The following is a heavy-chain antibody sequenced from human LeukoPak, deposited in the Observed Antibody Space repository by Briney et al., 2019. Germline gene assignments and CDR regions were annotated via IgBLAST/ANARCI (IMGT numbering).Heavy chain of an antibody. CDR1: GFTVSSNY. J-gene: IGHJ4*02. D-gene: IGHD4-17*01. CDR3: ARGNKDYGDYARGLSDY. CDR2: IYSGDNA. Sequence: GGSLRLSCAASGFTVSSNYMSWVRQAPGKGLEWVSVIYSGDNANYADSVKGRFTIPRDTSKNTLYLQMNTLRAEDTAVYYCARGNKDYGDYARGLSDYWGQGTLVTVSS. V-gene: IGHV3-66*01.